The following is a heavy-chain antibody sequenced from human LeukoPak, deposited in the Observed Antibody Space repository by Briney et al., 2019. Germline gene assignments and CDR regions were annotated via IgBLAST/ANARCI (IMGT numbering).Heavy chain of an antibody. CDR1: GLSFGSYT. V-gene: IGHV3-23*01. CDR3: AKTTLSPHRSSSGPRRGSLSYYYYMDV. CDR2: ISSDGTTT. J-gene: IGHJ6*03. D-gene: IGHD6-6*01. Sequence: GGSLRLSCAPSGLSFGSYTMTWVRQAPGKGLEWVAAISSDGTTTNYADSVKGRFTISRENTLYLRMDSLRAEDTATYYCAKTTLSPHRSSSGPRRGSLSYYYYMDVWGGGTTVTVSS.